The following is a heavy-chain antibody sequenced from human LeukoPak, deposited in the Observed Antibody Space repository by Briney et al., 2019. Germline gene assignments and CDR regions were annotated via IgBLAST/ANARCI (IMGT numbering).Heavy chain of an antibody. D-gene: IGHD5-12*01. Sequence: GASVKVSCKTSGYTFTSYGISWVRQAPGQGLEWMGWISAYNGNTNYAQKLQGRVTMTTDTSTSTAYMELRSLRSDDTAVYYCARDRVVVATRGGGDYWGQGTLVTVSS. J-gene: IGHJ4*02. CDR1: GYTFTSYG. CDR3: ARDRVVVATRGGGDY. V-gene: IGHV1-18*01. CDR2: ISAYNGNT.